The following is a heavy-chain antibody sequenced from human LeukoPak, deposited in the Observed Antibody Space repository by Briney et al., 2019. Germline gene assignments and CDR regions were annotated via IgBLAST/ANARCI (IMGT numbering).Heavy chain of an antibody. CDR2: IVVGSGNT. Sequence: SVTVSCKASGYTFTRYDIHWVRQARGQRLEWIGWIVVGSGNTNYAQKFQERVTITRDMSTSTAYMELSSLRSEDTAVYYCAAGCSSTSCYGLDAFDIWGQGTMVTVSS. CDR1: GYTFTRYD. D-gene: IGHD2-2*01. J-gene: IGHJ3*02. CDR3: AAGCSSTSCYGLDAFDI. V-gene: IGHV1-58*02.